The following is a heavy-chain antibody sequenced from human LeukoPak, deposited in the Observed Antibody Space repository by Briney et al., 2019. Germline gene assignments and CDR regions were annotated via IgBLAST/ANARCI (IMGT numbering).Heavy chain of an antibody. V-gene: IGHV1-8*03. CDR3: ARGRSTGYPYYFEY. CDR1: GYTFTSYD. D-gene: IGHD5-12*01. CDR2: MNPNSGST. J-gene: IGHJ4*02. Sequence: ASVKVSCKASGYTFTSYDINWVRPATGQGLEWRGWMNPNSGSTGYAQKFQGRVTITRNTSISTAYMELSGLRSEDTAVYYCARGRSTGYPYYFEYWGQGTLVTVSS.